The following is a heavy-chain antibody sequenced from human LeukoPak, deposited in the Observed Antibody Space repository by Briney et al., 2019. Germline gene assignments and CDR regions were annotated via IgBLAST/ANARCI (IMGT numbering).Heavy chain of an antibody. J-gene: IGHJ4*02. Sequence: PSQTLSLTCAISGDSVSSKRVSWSWIRQSPSGGLEFLGRTRYRSTWMTFYSLSVQSRMTINADTSRNHVSLRLNSVTPEDTALYYCVRDFNWGFDYWGQGTLVTVSS. V-gene: IGHV6-1*01. CDR1: GDSVSSKRVS. D-gene: IGHD7-27*01. CDR3: VRDFNWGFDY. CDR2: TRYRSTWMT.